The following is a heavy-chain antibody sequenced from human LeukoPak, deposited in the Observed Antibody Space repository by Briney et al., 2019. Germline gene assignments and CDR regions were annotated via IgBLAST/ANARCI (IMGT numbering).Heavy chain of an antibody. CDR3: TRGAGWLIDY. J-gene: IGHJ4*02. D-gene: IGHD3-16*01. CDR2: FHNSGTS. V-gene: IGHV4-59*01. CDR1: DDSISDYY. Sequence: SETLSLTCTVSDDSISDYYRGWIRQPPGKGLEWIGYFHNSGTSTYNPSLKSRVTISADTSKNQFSLKLNSLTTADTAVYYCTRGAGWLIDYWGQGILVTVSS.